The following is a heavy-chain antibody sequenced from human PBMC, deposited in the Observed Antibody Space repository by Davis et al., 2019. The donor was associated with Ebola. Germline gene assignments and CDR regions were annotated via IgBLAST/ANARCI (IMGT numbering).Heavy chain of an antibody. J-gene: IGHJ6*02. V-gene: IGHV3-73*01. CDR2: IRSKANSYAT. CDR1: GFTFSGSA. CDR3: ARGRGWGRIHYYYGMDV. Sequence: GGSLRLSCAASGFTFSGSAMHWVRQASGKGLEWVGRIRSKANSYATAYAASVKGRFTISRDDSKNTAYLQMNSLRAEDTAVYYCARGRGWGRIHYYYGMDVWGQGTTVTVSS. D-gene: IGHD2/OR15-2a*01.